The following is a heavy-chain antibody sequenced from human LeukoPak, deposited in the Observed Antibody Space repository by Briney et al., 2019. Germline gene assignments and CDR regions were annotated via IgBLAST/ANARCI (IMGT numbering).Heavy chain of an antibody. Sequence: GGSLRLSCAASGFTFSSYGMHWVRQAPGKGLEWVSAVSSTGGTTYYADSVKGRFTISRDNSKNTLFLQMNSLRAEDTAVYYCAKNGDRGAFCSGGTCYPYYYYYMDVWGKGTTVIISS. CDR3: AKNGDRGAFCSGGTCYPYYYYYMDV. CDR1: GFTFSSYG. J-gene: IGHJ6*03. V-gene: IGHV3-23*01. D-gene: IGHD2-15*01. CDR2: VSSTGGTT.